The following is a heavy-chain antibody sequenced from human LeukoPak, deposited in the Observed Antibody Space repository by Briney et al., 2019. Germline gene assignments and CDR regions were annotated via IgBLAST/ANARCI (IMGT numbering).Heavy chain of an antibody. Sequence: SETLSLTCTVSGYSISSGYYWGWIRQPPGKGLEWIGSIYHSGSTYYNPSLKSRVTISVDTSKNQFSLKLSSVTAADTAVYYCARHVGSIAARSGAFDIWGQGTMVTVSS. D-gene: IGHD6-6*01. CDR1: GYSISSGYY. CDR2: IYHSGST. J-gene: IGHJ3*02. V-gene: IGHV4-38-2*02. CDR3: ARHVGSIAARSGAFDI.